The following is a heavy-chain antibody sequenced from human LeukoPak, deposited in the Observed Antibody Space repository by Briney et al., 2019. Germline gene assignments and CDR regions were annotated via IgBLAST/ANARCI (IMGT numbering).Heavy chain of an antibody. CDR3: ASAVGEQQLVHVTDY. J-gene: IGHJ4*02. V-gene: IGHV3-23*01. CDR1: GFTFSSYA. CDR2: ISGSGGST. Sequence: GGSLRLSCAASGFTFSSYAMSWVRQAPGKGLEWVSAISGSGGSTYYADSVKGRFTISRDNAKNSLYLQMNSLRAEDTAVYYCASAVGEQQLVHVTDYWGQGTLVTVSS. D-gene: IGHD6-13*01.